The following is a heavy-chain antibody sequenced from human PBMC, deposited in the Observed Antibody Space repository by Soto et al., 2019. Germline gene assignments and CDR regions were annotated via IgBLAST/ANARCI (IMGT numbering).Heavy chain of an antibody. Sequence: PGVYLRRSCAASGFFFSSDALNWFRQAPGTGLEWVAFISYDGNIKYYADSVKGRFTISRDDSMNTLFLQMNSLKSEDMAVYYWARDKGILIIATWAFDVWGQVPLFTVS. CDR3: ARDKGILIIATWAFDV. J-gene: IGHJ3*01. D-gene: IGHD3-9*01. CDR1: GFFFSSDA. V-gene: IGHV3-30*04. CDR2: ISYDGNIK.